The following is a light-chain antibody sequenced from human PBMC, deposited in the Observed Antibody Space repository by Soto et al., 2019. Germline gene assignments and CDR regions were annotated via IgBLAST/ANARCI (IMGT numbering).Light chain of an antibody. V-gene: IGKV4-1*01. J-gene: IGKJ1*01. CDR1: QSVLFTSNNKNY. CDR3: QQYYTPPPWT. Sequence: DIVMTQSPDSLAVSLGERATINCKSSQSVLFTSNNKNYLAWYQLKPGQAPKLLIYWASTRESGVPDRFSGCGYGTDFSLTISRLQAEDGAVYYWQQYYTPPPWTFGLGTPVE. CDR2: WAS.